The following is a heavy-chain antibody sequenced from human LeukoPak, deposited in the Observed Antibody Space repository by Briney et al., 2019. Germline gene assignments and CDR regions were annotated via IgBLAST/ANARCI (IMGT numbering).Heavy chain of an antibody. CDR3: ARDPDSSGYSSHDAFDI. CDR1: GFTFSSYS. J-gene: IGHJ3*02. V-gene: IGHV3-48*02. Sequence: AGGSLRLSCAASGFTFSSYSMNWVRQAPGKGLEWVSYISSSSSTIYYADSVKGRFTISRDNAKNSLYLQMNSLRDEDTAVYYCARDPDSSGYSSHDAFDIWGQGTMVTVSS. D-gene: IGHD3-22*01. CDR2: ISSSSSTI.